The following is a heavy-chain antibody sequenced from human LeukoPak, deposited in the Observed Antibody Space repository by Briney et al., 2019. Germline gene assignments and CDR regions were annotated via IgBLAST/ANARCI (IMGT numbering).Heavy chain of an antibody. CDR3: AKGGGPYDSSGYPDY. D-gene: IGHD3-22*01. V-gene: IGHV3-9*03. CDR1: GFTFDDYA. J-gene: IGHJ4*02. CDR2: ISWNSGSI. Sequence: GRSLRLSCAASGFTFDDYAMHWVRQAPGKGLEWVSGISWNSGSIVYADSVKGRFTISRDNAKNSLYLQMNSLRAEDMALYYCAKGGGPYDSSGYPDYWGQGTLVTVSS.